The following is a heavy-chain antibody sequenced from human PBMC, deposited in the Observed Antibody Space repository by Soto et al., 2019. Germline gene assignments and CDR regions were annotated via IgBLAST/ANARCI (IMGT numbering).Heavy chain of an antibody. D-gene: IGHD3-3*01. Sequence: QITLKESGPTLVKPTQTLTLTCIFSGFSLSTSGVGVAWIRQPPGKALEWLALIYWDGDKRYSPSLNSSLTNTKDTPKNQLILTITNMDPVDTATYYCSHSSPDSFDYWGQGTLVTVSS. CDR1: GFSLSTSGVG. V-gene: IGHV2-5*02. CDR2: IYWDGDK. CDR3: SHSSPDSFDY. J-gene: IGHJ4*02.